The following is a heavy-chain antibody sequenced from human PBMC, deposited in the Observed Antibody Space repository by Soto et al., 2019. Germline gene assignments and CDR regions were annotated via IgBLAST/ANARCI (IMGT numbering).Heavy chain of an antibody. Sequence: ASETLSLTCAVSGGSISSSNWWSWVRQPPGKGLEWIGEIYHSGSTNYNPSLKSRVTISVDKSKNQFSLKLSSVTAADTAVYYCARDPTLNGGFDYWGQGTLVTVSS. D-gene: IGHD2-15*01. V-gene: IGHV4-4*02. CDR1: GGSISSSNW. CDR3: ARDPTLNGGFDY. CDR2: IYHSGST. J-gene: IGHJ4*02.